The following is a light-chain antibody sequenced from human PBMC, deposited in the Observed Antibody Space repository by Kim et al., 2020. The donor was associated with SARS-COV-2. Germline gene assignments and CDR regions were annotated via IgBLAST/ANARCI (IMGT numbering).Light chain of an antibody. V-gene: IGLV2-14*03. CDR3: SSYTRSSTNYV. Sequence: SFTISCTGTSRSVGSYNYVSWYQQHPGKAPKLMIYAVSNRPSGVSNRFSGSKSGNTASLTISGLQAEDEADYYCSSYTRSSTNYVFGTGTKVTVL. CDR2: AVS. CDR1: SRSVGSYNY. J-gene: IGLJ1*01.